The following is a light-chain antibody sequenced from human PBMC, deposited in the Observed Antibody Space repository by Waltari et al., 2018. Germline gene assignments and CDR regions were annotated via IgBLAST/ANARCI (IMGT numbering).Light chain of an antibody. CDR2: GAS. CDR1: QTVRTTY. J-gene: IGKJ4*01. CDR3: QQYDISPLT. V-gene: IGKV3-20*01. Sequence: EIVLTQSPGTLSLSPGERATLSCRASQTVRTTYLAWYQQKPGQAPTLLIDGASSRATGIPDRFSGSGSGTEFSLTISSLEPEDFAVYYCQQYDISPLTFGGGTKVEIK.